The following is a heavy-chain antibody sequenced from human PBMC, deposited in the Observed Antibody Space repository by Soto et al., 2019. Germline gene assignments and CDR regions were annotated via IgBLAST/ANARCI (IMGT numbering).Heavy chain of an antibody. CDR3: ASGLDYDSYYYGMDV. Sequence: QVQLVESGGGVVQPGRSLRLSCAASGFTFSSYAMHWVRQAPGKGLEWVAVISYDGSNKYYADSVKGRFTISRDNSKNTLYLQMNSLRAEDTAVYYCASGLDYDSYYYGMDVWGQGTTVTVSS. V-gene: IGHV3-30-3*01. CDR2: ISYDGSNK. D-gene: IGHD5-12*01. CDR1: GFTFSSYA. J-gene: IGHJ6*02.